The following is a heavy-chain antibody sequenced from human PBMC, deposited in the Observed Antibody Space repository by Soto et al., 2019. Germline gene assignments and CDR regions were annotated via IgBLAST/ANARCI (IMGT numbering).Heavy chain of an antibody. CDR3: ARGTRYCTSPSCLSFDS. V-gene: IGHV4-59*01. CDR2: IHYSETT. D-gene: IGHD2-2*01. Sequence: SETLSLTCIVSGGSISTYYWSWIRHPPGRGLEWIAYIHYSETTNFNPSLKSRVTMSVDTSKNQFSLKLSSVTAADTAVYYCARGTRYCTSPSCLSFDSWGQGILVTAPQ. CDR1: GGSISTYY. J-gene: IGHJ4*02.